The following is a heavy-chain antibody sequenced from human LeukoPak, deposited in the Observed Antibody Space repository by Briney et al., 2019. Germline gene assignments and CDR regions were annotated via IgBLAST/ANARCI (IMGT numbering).Heavy chain of an antibody. D-gene: IGHD1-1*01. CDR2: FDPEDGET. V-gene: IGHV1-24*01. CDR1: GYTLTELP. Sequence: GAAVKVSCKAFGYTLTELPIHWVRQAPGKGLEWVGGFDPEDGETTYAQKFQGRVTMTEDTSTDTAYMEVSGLRSEDTAVYYCATRTTGTTDALDIWGQGTMVTVSS. J-gene: IGHJ3*02. CDR3: ATRTTGTTDALDI.